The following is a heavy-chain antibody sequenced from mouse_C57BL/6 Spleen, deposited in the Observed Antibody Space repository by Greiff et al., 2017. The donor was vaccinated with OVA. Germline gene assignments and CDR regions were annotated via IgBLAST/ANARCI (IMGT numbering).Heavy chain of an antibody. CDR3: ARVEDFSCDY. CDR2: IAPNSGGT. J-gene: IGHJ2*01. D-gene: IGHD6-2*01. V-gene: IGHV1-72*01. Sequence: QVQLQQPGAELVKPGASVKLSCKASGYTFTSYWMHWVKQRPGRGLEWIGRIAPNSGGTKYNEKFKSKATLTVDKPSSTAYMQLSSLTSEDSAVYYCARVEDFSCDYWGQGTTLTVSS. CDR1: GYTFTSYW.